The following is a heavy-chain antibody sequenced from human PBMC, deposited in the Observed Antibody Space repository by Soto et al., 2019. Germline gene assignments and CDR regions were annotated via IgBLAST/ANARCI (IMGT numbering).Heavy chain of an antibody. J-gene: IGHJ6*02. CDR2: IYYSGST. D-gene: IGHD3-9*01. Sequence: QVQLQESGPGLVKPSQTLSLTCTVSGGSISSGGYYWSWIRQHPGKGLEWIGYIYYSGSTYYNPSLKSRVTISVDTSKNQFSLKLSSVTAADTAVYYCARFNGESWILTAPNYYYYGMDVWGQGTTVTVSS. CDR1: GGSISSGGYY. V-gene: IGHV4-31*03. CDR3: ARFNGESWILTAPNYYYYGMDV.